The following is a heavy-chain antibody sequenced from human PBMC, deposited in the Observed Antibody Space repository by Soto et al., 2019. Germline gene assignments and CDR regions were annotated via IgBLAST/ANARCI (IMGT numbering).Heavy chain of an antibody. CDR2: INSGNGDT. Sequence: ASVKVSCKASGYTLASHAVHWVRQAPGQRLEWMGWINSGNGDTKYSQKFQGRVTITRDTSASTAYTELGSLRSEDTALYYCATSQYCSSTTCYLAYWGQGTLVTVSS. J-gene: IGHJ4*02. D-gene: IGHD2-2*01. V-gene: IGHV1-3*01. CDR1: GYTLASHA. CDR3: ATSQYCSSTTCYLAY.